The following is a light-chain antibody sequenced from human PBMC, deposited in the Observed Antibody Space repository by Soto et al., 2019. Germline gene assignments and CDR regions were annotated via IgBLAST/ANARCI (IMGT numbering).Light chain of an antibody. CDR1: QSVSSSY. CDR2: GAS. Sequence: ETVLTQSPGTLSLSPGERATLSCRASQSVSSSYLAWYQQKPGQAPRLLIYGASSRATGIPDRFSGSGSATDFTLTISRLEPEDFAVYYCQQYGSSPTFGGGTKVEIK. J-gene: IGKJ4*01. V-gene: IGKV3-20*01. CDR3: QQYGSSPT.